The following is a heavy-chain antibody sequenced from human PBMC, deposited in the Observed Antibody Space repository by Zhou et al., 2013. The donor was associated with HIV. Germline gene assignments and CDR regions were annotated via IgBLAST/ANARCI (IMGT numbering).Heavy chain of an antibody. Sequence: QVQLVQSGAELKKPGASVKVSCKASGFSFNNYYIYWVRLAPGHGLEWVGWINPQTGNTNYAQKFLGRVTMTRDTSTSSVYMEVTRLRSDDAAVYYCTRSRGFSVHYKTDDYFDYWGQGTLGRRLL. J-gene: IGHJ4*02. CDR2: INPQTGNT. CDR1: GFSFNNYY. V-gene: IGHV1-2*02. D-gene: IGHD3-3*01. CDR3: TRSRGFSVHYKTDDYFDY.